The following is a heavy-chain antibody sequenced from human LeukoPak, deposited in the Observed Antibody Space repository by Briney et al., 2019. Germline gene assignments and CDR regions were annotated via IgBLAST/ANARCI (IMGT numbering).Heavy chain of an antibody. CDR3: TRFNSSSWYPNWFDP. J-gene: IGHJ5*02. V-gene: IGHV3-21*01. CDR1: GFTFSRYS. CDR2: ISCSSSYI. Sequence: GGSLRLYCAASGFTFSRYSMSWVRQAPGKGLEWVSSISCSSSYIYYADSVKGRFTISRYNAKNSLYLQMNSLRAEDTAVYYCTRFNSSSWYPNWFDPWGQGTLVTVSS. D-gene: IGHD6-13*01.